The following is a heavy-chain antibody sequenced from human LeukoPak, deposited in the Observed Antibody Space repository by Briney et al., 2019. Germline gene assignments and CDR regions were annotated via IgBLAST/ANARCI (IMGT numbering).Heavy chain of an antibody. CDR1: GASMHNHY. D-gene: IGHD3-10*01. V-gene: IGHV4-59*11. J-gene: IGHJ4*02. CDR3: ATRPAETTWFGVFDY. CDR2: VSDSETT. Sequence: PSETLSLTCSVSGASMHNHYWSWIRQPPGKALEWIGYVSDSETTHYTPSLKSRVSMSVDTSKNEFSLRLSSVTAADTALYYCATRPAETTWFGVFDYWSRGTLVTVSS.